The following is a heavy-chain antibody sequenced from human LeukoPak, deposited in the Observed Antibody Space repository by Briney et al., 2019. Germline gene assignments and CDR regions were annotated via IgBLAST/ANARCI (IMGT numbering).Heavy chain of an antibody. J-gene: IGHJ1*01. Sequence: GGSLRPSCSASGFTFSSYAMHWVRQAPGKGLEYVSAISSNGGSTYYADSVKGRFTISRDNSKNTLYLQMSSLRAEDTAVYYCVKGQRYYDSSGYYSIEYFQHWGQGTLVTVSS. V-gene: IGHV3-64D*09. CDR2: ISSNGGST. D-gene: IGHD3-22*01. CDR3: VKGQRYYDSSGYYSIEYFQH. CDR1: GFTFSSYA.